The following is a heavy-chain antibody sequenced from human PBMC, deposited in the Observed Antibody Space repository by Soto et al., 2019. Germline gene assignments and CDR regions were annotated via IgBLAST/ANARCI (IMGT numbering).Heavy chain of an antibody. J-gene: IGHJ6*02. CDR3: ARGGLTDYDRPYYYYGMDV. Sequence: PSETLSLTCAVSGGSISSSNWWSWVRQPPGKGLEWIGEIYHSGSTNYNPSLKSRVTISVDKSKNQFSLKLSSVTAADTAVYYCARGGLTDYDRPYYYYGMDVWGQGTTVTVYS. D-gene: IGHD4-17*01. V-gene: IGHV4-4*02. CDR2: IYHSGST. CDR1: GGSISSSNW.